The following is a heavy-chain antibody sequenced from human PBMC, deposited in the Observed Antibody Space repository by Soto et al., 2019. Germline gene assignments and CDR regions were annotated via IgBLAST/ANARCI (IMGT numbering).Heavy chain of an antibody. D-gene: IGHD6-19*01. CDR1: GFTFSSYA. J-gene: IGHJ4*02. Sequence: GGSLRLSCAASGFTFSSYAMSWVRQAPGKGLEWVSAISGSGGSTYYADSVKGRFTISRDNSKNTLYLQMNSLRAEDTAVYYCARDYRNSSGWYFFDYWGQGTLVTVSS. CDR3: ARDYRNSSGWYFFDY. V-gene: IGHV3-23*01. CDR2: ISGSGGST.